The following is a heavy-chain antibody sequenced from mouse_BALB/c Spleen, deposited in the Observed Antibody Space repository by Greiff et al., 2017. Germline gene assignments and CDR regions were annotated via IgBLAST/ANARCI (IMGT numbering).Heavy chain of an antibody. J-gene: IGHJ2*01. CDR1: GYSITSGYY. Sequence: EVKLMESGPGLVKPSQSLSLTCSVTGYSITSGYYWNWIRQFPGNKLEWMGYISYDGSNNYNPSLKNRISITRDTSKNQFFLKLNSVTTEDTATYYCARDKTTVVPYYFDYWGQGTTLTVSS. V-gene: IGHV3-6*02. CDR2: ISYDGSN. D-gene: IGHD1-1*01. CDR3: ARDKTTVVPYYFDY.